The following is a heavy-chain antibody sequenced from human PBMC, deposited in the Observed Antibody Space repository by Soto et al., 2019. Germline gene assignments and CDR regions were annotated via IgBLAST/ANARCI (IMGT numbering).Heavy chain of an antibody. CDR1: GYTFTSYG. D-gene: IGHD6-19*01. V-gene: IGHV1-18*01. Sequence: ASVKVSCKASGYTFTSYGISWARQAPGQGLEWMGWISAYNGNTNYAQKLQGRVTMTTDTSTSTAYMELRSLRSDDTAVYYCARDRISSGWYPAFDIWGQGTMVTVSS. CDR2: ISAYNGNT. J-gene: IGHJ3*02. CDR3: ARDRISSGWYPAFDI.